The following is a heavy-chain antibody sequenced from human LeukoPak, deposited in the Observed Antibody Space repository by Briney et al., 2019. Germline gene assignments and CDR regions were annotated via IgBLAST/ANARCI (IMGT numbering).Heavy chain of an antibody. CDR3: ARSKGGYGDYEDY. Sequence: EWSLRLSCAASGFTVSSNYMSWVRQAPGKGLEWVSVIYRGGATYYADSVKDRFTISRDISKNTLFLQMNSLRAEDTAVYYCARSKGGYGDYEDYWGQGTLVTVSS. V-gene: IGHV3-66*01. CDR1: GFTVSSNY. D-gene: IGHD4-17*01. CDR2: IYRGGAT. J-gene: IGHJ4*02.